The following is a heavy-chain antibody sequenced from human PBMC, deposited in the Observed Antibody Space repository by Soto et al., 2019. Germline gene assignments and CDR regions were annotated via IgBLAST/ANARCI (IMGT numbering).Heavy chain of an antibody. Sequence: GGSLRLSCVVSGFSVIATSIFWVRQATGKGLEWVSLMHRGGTTDNADSVKGRFTTSRDKSKNTLYLHMNGLRVEDTAVYYCARVNTTLVDHFDCWGQGTLVTVSS. J-gene: IGHJ4*02. CDR1: GFSVIATS. CDR3: ARVNTTLVDHFDC. CDR2: MHRGGTT. V-gene: IGHV3-53*01. D-gene: IGHD5-18*01.